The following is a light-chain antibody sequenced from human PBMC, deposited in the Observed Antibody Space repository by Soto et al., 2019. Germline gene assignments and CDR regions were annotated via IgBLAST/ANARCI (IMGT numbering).Light chain of an antibody. CDR3: HQYNSWPPGT. Sequence: EIVLTQSPAILSVSPGERATLSCRASQSISRSLAWYQQKPGQAPRLLISAASTRATGIPARFSGSGSGTEFTLTISSLQSEDFALYYCHQYNSWPPGTFGQGTKVDI. J-gene: IGKJ2*01. CDR1: QSISRS. CDR2: AAS. V-gene: IGKV3-15*01.